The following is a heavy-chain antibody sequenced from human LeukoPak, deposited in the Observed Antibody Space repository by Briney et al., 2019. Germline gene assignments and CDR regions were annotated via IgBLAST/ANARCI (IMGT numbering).Heavy chain of an antibody. V-gene: IGHV3-23*01. CDR3: AKGLINDWSALEY. D-gene: IGHD3-9*01. CDR2: ISGSGGTT. CDR1: GFTFSSYA. J-gene: IGHJ4*02. Sequence: GGSLRLSCAASGFTFSSYAMTWVRQAPGKEREWVSAISGSGGTTYYADSVRGRFTISRDNSKNTLYLQMNSLRAEDTAVYYCAKGLINDWSALEYWGQGTLVTVSS.